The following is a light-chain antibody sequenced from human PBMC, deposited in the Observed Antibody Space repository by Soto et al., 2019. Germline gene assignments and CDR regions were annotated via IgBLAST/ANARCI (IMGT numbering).Light chain of an antibody. Sequence: ELVITQSTATLSVSPGERGTRSCLASQSVSSNLAWYQQTPGQAGRVLIYGASTRATGSPARFSGSGSGTEFTLTISSLQSEDFVVYFCQQYDIWPWTVGQGTKVEIK. V-gene: IGKV3-15*01. CDR3: QQYDIWPWT. CDR1: QSVSSN. J-gene: IGKJ1*01. CDR2: GAS.